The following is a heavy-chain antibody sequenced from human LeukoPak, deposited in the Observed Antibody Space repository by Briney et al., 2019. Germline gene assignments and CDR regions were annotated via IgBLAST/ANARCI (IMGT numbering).Heavy chain of an antibody. V-gene: IGHV3-66*01. CDR2: TYSGGST. D-gene: IGHD3-22*01. CDR3: ARAHYYDSLGLDY. CDR1: GFTVSSNY. Sequence: PGGSLRLSCAASGFTVSSNYMSWVRQAPGKGLEWVSVTYSGGSTYYADSVKGRFTISRDNSKNTLYLQMNGLRAEDAAVYYCARAHYYDSLGLDYWGQGTLVTVSS. J-gene: IGHJ4*02.